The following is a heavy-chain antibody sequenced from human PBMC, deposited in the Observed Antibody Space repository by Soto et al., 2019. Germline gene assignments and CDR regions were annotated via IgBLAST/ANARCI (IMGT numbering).Heavy chain of an antibody. CDR3: AREVVPAATTHGYYYYYMDV. Sequence: GGSLRLSCAASGFTFSSYSMNWVRQAPGKGLEWVSYISSSSSTIYYADSVKGRFTISRDNAKNSLYLQMNSLRAEDTAVYYCAREVVPAATTHGYYYYYMDVWGKGTTVTVSS. D-gene: IGHD2-2*01. J-gene: IGHJ6*03. CDR1: GFTFSSYS. CDR2: ISSSSSTI. V-gene: IGHV3-48*01.